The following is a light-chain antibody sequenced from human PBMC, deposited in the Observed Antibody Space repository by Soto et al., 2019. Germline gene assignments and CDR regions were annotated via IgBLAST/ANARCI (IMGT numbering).Light chain of an antibody. Sequence: QSVLTQPPSVSGAPGQRVTISCTGSSSNIGAGYDVHWYQQLPGAAPTLLIFGIFNRPSGVSERFSGSRSGASASLVIAGLPAEAEADYFCQSYDNSLSGSEVFGTGTKGTVL. CDR1: SSNIGAGYD. CDR2: GIF. CDR3: QSYDNSLSGSEV. V-gene: IGLV1-40*01. J-gene: IGLJ1*01.